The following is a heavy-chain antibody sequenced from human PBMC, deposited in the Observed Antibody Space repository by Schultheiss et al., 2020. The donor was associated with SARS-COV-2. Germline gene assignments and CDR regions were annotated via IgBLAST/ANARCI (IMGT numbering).Heavy chain of an antibody. CDR2: ISYDGSNK. V-gene: IGHV3-30*18. D-gene: IGHD1-26*01. J-gene: IGHJ4*02. CDR1: GFTFSSYA. CDR3: AKLRFYSGSYYDY. Sequence: GGSLRLSCAASGFTFSSYAMHWVRQAPGKGLEWVAVISYDGSNKYYADSVKGRFTISRDNSKNTLYLQMNSLRAEDTAVYYCAKLRFYSGSYYDYWGLGTLVTVSS.